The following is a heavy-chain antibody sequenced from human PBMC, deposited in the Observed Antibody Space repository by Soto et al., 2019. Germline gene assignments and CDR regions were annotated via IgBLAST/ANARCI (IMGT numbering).Heavy chain of an antibody. CDR2: IHYTGSI. V-gene: IGHV4-30-4*08. CDR1: GGSISSGYFH. Sequence: SEALPLTCAVSGGSISSGYFHWTWIRQSPGKGLEWIGYIHYTGSIMYNPSFKSRLTMAVDTTKNQFSLQLTSVTAADTAVYFCAREDDGGDRDYYGLDVWGQGTTVT. J-gene: IGHJ6*02. D-gene: IGHD2-21*02. CDR3: AREDDGGDRDYYGLDV.